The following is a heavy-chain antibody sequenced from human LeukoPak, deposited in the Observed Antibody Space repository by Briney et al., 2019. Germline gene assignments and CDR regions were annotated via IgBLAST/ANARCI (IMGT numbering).Heavy chain of an antibody. Sequence: PGGSLRLSCAASEFPCTVYPTHWVRQAPGKGLEWVSVSSSDETYKFYADSVRGRFTISRDNSKNRLYLQMSDLRAEDTAVYFCARSVSGVWLFDYWGRGTLVTVSS. J-gene: IGHJ4*02. D-gene: IGHD5/OR15-5a*01. CDR3: ARSVSGVWLFDY. CDR2: SSSDETYK. CDR1: EFPCTVYP. V-gene: IGHV3-30-3*01.